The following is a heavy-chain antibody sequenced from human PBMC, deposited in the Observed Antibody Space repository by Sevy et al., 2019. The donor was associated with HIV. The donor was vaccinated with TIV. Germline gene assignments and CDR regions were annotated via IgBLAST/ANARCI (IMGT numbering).Heavy chain of an antibody. J-gene: IGHJ4*02. CDR2: INSSGGST. V-gene: IGHV3-23*01. Sequence: GGSLRLSCAASGFSVNSYAMSWVRQAPGKGLEWVAIINSSGGSTDYVGSVSGRFTISRDNSNVYLQMTSLSAEDTAVYYCVKERVNYISSWYYFEFWGQGTLVTVSS. CDR1: GFSVNSYA. D-gene: IGHD6-13*01. CDR3: VKERVNYISSWYYFEF.